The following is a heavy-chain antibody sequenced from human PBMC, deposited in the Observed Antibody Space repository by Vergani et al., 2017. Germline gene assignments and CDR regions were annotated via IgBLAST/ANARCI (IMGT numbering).Heavy chain of an antibody. D-gene: IGHD5-12*01. Sequence: QAQLVESGGGVVQPGGSLRLSCVGSGFSFENSGMHWVRQAPGKGVEWVGLIRGDGSNQYYRDSVKGRFTISRDNSKNKVYLQINGLRGEDTAIYYCAKSLLGIVAGNGMDVWGQGTSVTVFS. V-gene: IGHV3-30*02. CDR3: AKSLLGIVAGNGMDV. CDR1: GFSFENSG. J-gene: IGHJ6*02. CDR2: IRGDGSNQ.